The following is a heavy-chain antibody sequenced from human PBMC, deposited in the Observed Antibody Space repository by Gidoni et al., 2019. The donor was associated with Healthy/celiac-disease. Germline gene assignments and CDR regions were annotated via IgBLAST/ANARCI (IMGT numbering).Heavy chain of an antibody. CDR1: GGTVSSYA. J-gene: IGHJ4*02. D-gene: IGHD3-22*01. CDR3: ARGYYDSSGYHYYFDY. V-gene: IGHV1-69*12. Sequence: QVQLVQSGAEVKKPGSSVKVSCKASGGTVSSYAISWVRQAPGQGFEWMGGIIPIFGTANYAQKFQGRVTITADESTSTAYMELSSLRSEDTAVYYCARGYYDSSGYHYYFDYWGQGTLVTVSS. CDR2: IIPIFGTA.